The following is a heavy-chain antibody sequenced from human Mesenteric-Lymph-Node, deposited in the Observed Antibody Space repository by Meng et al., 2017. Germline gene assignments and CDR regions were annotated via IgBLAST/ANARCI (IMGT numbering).Heavy chain of an antibody. V-gene: IGHV7-4-1*02. CDR1: GGTFSSYA. Sequence: ASVKVSCKASGGTFSSYAISWVRQAPGQGLEWMGWINTNTGNPTYAQGFTGRFAFSLDTFVSTAYLQISSLEAEDTAVYYCARDVEPYSSYVNWFDPWGQGTLVTVSS. CDR2: INTNTGNP. CDR3: ARDVEPYSSYVNWFDP. J-gene: IGHJ5*02. D-gene: IGHD4-11*01.